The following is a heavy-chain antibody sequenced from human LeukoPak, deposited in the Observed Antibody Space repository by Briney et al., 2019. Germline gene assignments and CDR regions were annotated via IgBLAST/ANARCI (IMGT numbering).Heavy chain of an antibody. CDR3: AREGPLSSIKH. CDR2: ISPNNGDT. CDR1: GYTLTELS. Sequence: ASVKVSCKVSGYTLTELSMHWVRQAPGQGLEWMGWISPNNGDTDYAQKFQGRVRMTTDTSISTAYMDLSRLTSNDTAMYYCAREGPLSSIKHWGQGTLVTVSS. J-gene: IGHJ1*01. V-gene: IGHV1-2*02. D-gene: IGHD5-12*01.